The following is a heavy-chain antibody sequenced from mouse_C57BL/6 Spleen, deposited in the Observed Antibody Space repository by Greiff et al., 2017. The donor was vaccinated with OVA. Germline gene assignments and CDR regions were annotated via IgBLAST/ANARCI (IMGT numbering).Heavy chain of an antibody. V-gene: IGHV5-16*01. CDR3: ARDQGAYYYGSSYGFDY. J-gene: IGHJ2*01. D-gene: IGHD1-1*01. CDR1: GFTFSDYY. Sequence: EVMLVESEGGLVQPGSSMKLSCTASGFTFSDYYMAWVRQVPEKGLEWVANINYDGSSTYYLDSLKSRFIISRDNAKNILYLQMSSLKSEDTATYYCARDQGAYYYGSSYGFDYWGQGTTLTVSS. CDR2: INYDGSST.